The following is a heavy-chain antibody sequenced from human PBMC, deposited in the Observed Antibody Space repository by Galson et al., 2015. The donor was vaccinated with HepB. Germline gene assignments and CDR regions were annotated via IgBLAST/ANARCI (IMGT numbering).Heavy chain of an antibody. V-gene: IGHV6-1*01. CDR3: ARVRQLGQGFHY. D-gene: IGHD3-10*01. CDR1: GDSVSNNNVG. CDR2: TYYRSKFYN. J-gene: IGHJ4*02. Sequence: CAISGDSVSNNNVGWTWIRQSPSRGLEWLGRTYYRSKFYNDYAESVKSRITINPDTSKNQISLQLNSVTPEDTAVYYCARVRQLGQGFHYWGQGTLVTVSS.